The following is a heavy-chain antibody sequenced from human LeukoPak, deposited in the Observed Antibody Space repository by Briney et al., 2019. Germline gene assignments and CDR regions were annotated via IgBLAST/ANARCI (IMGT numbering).Heavy chain of an antibody. J-gene: IGHJ4*02. Sequence: SETLSLTCTVSGGSISSGGYYWSWIRQPPGKGLEWIGYIYHSGSTYYNPSLESRVTISVDRSKNQFSLKLSSVTAADTAVYYCARVEQLVPFDYWGQGTLVTVSS. V-gene: IGHV4-30-2*01. D-gene: IGHD6-6*01. CDR3: ARVEQLVPFDY. CDR2: IYHSGST. CDR1: GGSISSGGYY.